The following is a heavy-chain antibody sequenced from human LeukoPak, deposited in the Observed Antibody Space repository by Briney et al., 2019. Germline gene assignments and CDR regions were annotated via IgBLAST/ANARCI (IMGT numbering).Heavy chain of an antibody. CDR1: GGSISSYY. CDR3: ARYGSGSYRQFDY. V-gene: IGHV4-59*01. J-gene: IGHJ4*02. Sequence: SETLSLTCTVSGGSISSYYWSWIRQPPGKGLEWIGYIYYTGSTNYNPSLKSRVTISVDTSKNQFSLNLTSVTAADTAVYYCARYGSGSYRQFDYWGQGTLVTVSS. D-gene: IGHD3-10*01. CDR2: IYYTGST.